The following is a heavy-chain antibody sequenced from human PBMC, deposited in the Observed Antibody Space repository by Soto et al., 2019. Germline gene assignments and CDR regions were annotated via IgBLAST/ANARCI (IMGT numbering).Heavy chain of an antibody. CDR1: GYTLTELS. Sequence: ASVTVSCKVSGYTLTELSMHWVRQAPGKGLEWMGGFDPEDGETIYAQKFQGRVTMTEDTSTDTAYMELSSLRSEDTAVYYCATGLSSSWYLASDYWGQGTLVTVSS. CDR2: FDPEDGET. V-gene: IGHV1-24*01. J-gene: IGHJ4*02. D-gene: IGHD6-13*01. CDR3: ATGLSSSWYLASDY.